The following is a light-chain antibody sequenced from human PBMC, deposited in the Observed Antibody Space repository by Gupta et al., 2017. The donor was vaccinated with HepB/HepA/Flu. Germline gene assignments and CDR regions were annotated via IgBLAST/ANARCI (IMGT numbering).Light chain of an antibody. Sequence: SSELTQDPAVSVALGQTVRITCQGDSLRSYYASWYQQKPGQAPVLVIYGKNNRPSGIPDRFSGSSPGNTASLTITGAQAGDEADYYCNSRDSSGNHLVFGGGTKLTVL. V-gene: IGLV3-19*01. CDR1: SLRSYY. CDR3: NSRDSSGNHLV. CDR2: GKN. J-gene: IGLJ3*02.